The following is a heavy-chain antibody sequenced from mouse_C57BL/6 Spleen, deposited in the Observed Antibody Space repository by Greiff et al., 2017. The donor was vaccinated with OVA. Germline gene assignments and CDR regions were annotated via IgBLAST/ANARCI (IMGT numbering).Heavy chain of an antibody. V-gene: IGHV1-76*01. CDR3: ARWDGSYFDY. J-gene: IGHJ2*01. CDR1: GYTFTDYY. CDR2: IYPGSGNT. D-gene: IGHD2-3*01. Sequence: QVQLQQSGAELVRPGASVKLSCKASGYTFTDYYINWVKQRPGQGLEWIARIYPGSGNTYYNEKFKGKATLTAEKSSSTAYMQLSSLTSEDSAVYFCARWDGSYFDYWGQGTTLTVSS.